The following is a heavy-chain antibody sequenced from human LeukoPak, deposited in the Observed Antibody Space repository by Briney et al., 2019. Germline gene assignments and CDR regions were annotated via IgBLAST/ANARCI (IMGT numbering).Heavy chain of an antibody. J-gene: IGHJ4*02. CDR1: GGSISSSSYY. D-gene: IGHD4-17*01. CDR2: IYYSGST. CDR3: ARGGGGHYGDYSPSIDY. Sequence: PSETLSLTCTVSGGSISSSSYYWGWIRQPPGKGLEWIRSIYYSGSTYYNPSLKSRVTTSVDTSKNQFSLKLSSVTAADTAVYYCARGGGGHYGDYSPSIDYWGQGTLVTVSS. V-gene: IGHV4-39*01.